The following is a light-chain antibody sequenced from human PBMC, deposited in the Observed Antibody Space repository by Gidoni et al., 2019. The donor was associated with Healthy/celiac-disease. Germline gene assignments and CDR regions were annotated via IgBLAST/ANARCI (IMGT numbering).Light chain of an antibody. Sequence: DIVMTQSPATLSVSPGERATLSCRASQSVSSNLAWYQQQPGQAPRLLIYGASTRATGIPARFSGSGAGTEFTLTISSLQSEDFIVYYCQQYNNWPPLTFGGGTKVEIK. J-gene: IGKJ4*01. V-gene: IGKV3-15*01. CDR1: QSVSSN. CDR2: GAS. CDR3: QQYNNWPPLT.